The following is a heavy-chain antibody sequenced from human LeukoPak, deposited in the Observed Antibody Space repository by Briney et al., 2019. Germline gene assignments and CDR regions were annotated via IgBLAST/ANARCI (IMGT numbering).Heavy chain of an antibody. CDR2: ISGTGGST. Sequence: PGGSLRLSCAASGFTFSNYAMSWVRQAPGKGPEWVSLISGTGGSTYYADSVKGRFTISRDNAKNSLYLQMNSLRAEDTAVYYCARDFLSLGYSASKYYYYYYMDVWGKGTTVTVSS. D-gene: IGHD4-23*01. CDR1: GFTFSNYA. J-gene: IGHJ6*03. V-gene: IGHV3-23*01. CDR3: ARDFLSLGYSASKYYYYYYMDV.